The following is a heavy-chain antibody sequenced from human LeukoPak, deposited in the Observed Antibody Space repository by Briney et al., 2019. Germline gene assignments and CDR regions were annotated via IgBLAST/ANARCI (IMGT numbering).Heavy chain of an antibody. V-gene: IGHV3-48*03. CDR1: GFTFSSYE. CDR3: AKDGVAAAGTLSY. CDR2: ISSSGNII. J-gene: IGHJ4*02. Sequence: PGGSLRLSCAASGFTFSSYEMNWVRQAPGKGLEWVSYISSSGNIIYYADSVKGRFTISRDNSKNTLYLQMNSLRAEDTAVYYCAKDGVAAAGTLSYWGQGTLVTVSS. D-gene: IGHD6-13*01.